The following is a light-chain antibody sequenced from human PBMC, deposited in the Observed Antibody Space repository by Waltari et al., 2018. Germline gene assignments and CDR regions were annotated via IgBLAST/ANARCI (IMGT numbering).Light chain of an antibody. CDR1: RSITGRNS. CDR2: SNS. V-gene: IGLV1-44*01. J-gene: IGLJ2*01. Sequence: QSVLTQPPSASGTPGQRVTISCSGSRSITGRNSVSWYQQVPGTAPKLLIHSNSQRPSGVPDRFSGSKSDTSASLAISGLQSEDEADYYCATWDDSHNGQGVFGGGTKLTVL. CDR3: ATWDDSHNGQGV.